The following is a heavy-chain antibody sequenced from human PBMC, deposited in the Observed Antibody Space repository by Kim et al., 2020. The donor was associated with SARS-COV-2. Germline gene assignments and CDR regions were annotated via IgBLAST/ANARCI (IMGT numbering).Heavy chain of an antibody. D-gene: IGHD3-9*01. V-gene: IGHV4-38-2*02. J-gene: IGHJ4*02. CDR2: IYHSGST. Sequence: SETLSLTCTVSGYSISSGYYWGWIRQPPGKGLEWIGSIYHSGSTYYNPSLKSRVTISVDTSKNQFSLKLSSVTAADTAVYYCARYLDYDILTGYSEYYFDYWGQGTLVTVSS. CDR3: ARYLDYDILTGYSEYYFDY. CDR1: GYSISSGYY.